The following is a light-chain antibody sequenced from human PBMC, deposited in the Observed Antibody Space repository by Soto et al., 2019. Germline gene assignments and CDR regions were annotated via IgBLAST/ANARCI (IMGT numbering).Light chain of an antibody. CDR2: EVN. Sequence: QSVLTQPPSASGSPGQSVTISCTGASSDVGGNDYVSWYQHHPGKVPKLMIFEVNKRPSGVPHRFSGSKSGNTASLTVSGLQAEDEADYYCCSYGFAGSDYLVFGGGTQPTVL. CDR1: SSDVGGNDY. CDR3: CSYGFAGSDYLV. J-gene: IGLJ3*02. V-gene: IGLV2-8*01.